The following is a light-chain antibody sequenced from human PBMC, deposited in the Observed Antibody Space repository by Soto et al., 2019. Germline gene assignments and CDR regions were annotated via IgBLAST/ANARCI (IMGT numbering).Light chain of an antibody. CDR1: SIGSKS. CDR2: YDS. J-gene: IGLJ3*02. Sequence: SYELTQPPSVSVAPGKTARITCGGKSIGSKSVHWYQQKPGQAPVLVIYYDSDRPSGIPERFSGSNSGNTATLTISRVEAGDEADYYCQVWDSSSDPWVFGGGTKLTVL. V-gene: IGLV3-21*04. CDR3: QVWDSSSDPWV.